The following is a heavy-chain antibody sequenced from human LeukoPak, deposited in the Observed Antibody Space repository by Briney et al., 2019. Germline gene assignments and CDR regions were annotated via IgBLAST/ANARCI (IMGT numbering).Heavy chain of an antibody. D-gene: IGHD5-18*01. Sequence: ASVKVSCKASGYTFTGYYIHWVRQAPGQGLECMGWINPNNGVTKYVQKFQGWVTKTRDTSVSTAYMELGGLESDGTAVYYCAREGTHGYDYWGQGTLVTVSS. CDR1: GYTFTGYY. CDR2: INPNNGVT. CDR3: AREGTHGYDY. V-gene: IGHV1-2*04. J-gene: IGHJ4*02.